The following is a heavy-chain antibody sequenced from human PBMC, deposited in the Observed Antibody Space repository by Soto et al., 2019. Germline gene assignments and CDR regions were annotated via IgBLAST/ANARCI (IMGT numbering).Heavy chain of an antibody. CDR2: ISSSSSTI. CDR1: GFTFSSYS. Sequence: GGSLRLSCAASGFTFSSYSMNWVRQAPGKGLEWVSYISSSSSTIYYADSVKGRFTISRDNAKNSLYLQMNSLRDEDTAVYYCARDPFPFWSGYYQDYYYYYGLDVWGQGTSVIVSS. J-gene: IGHJ6*02. D-gene: IGHD3-3*01. V-gene: IGHV3-48*02. CDR3: ARDPFPFWSGYYQDYYYYYGLDV.